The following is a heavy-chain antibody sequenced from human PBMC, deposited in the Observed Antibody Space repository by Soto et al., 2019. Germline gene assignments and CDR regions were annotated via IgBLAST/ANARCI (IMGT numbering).Heavy chain of an antibody. D-gene: IGHD3-3*01. CDR3: ARLTYYDFWSGYFGYFDY. J-gene: IGHJ4*02. CDR1: GGSISSSSYY. Sequence: SETLSLTCTVSGGSISSSSYYWGWIRQPPGKGLEWIGSIYYSGSTYYNPSLKSRVTISVDTSKNQFSLKLSSVTAADTAVYYCARLTYYDFWSGYFGYFDYWGQGNLVTVSS. V-gene: IGHV4-39*01. CDR2: IYYSGST.